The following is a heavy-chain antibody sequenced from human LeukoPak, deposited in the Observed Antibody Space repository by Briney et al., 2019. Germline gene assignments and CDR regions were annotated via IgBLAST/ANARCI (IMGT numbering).Heavy chain of an antibody. J-gene: IGHJ4*02. CDR1: GGTFSSYA. CDR2: IIPIFDTA. V-gene: IGHV1-69*13. CDR3: ASYDSGNYNFDN. D-gene: IGHD3-22*01. Sequence: AASVKVSCKASGGTFSSYAINWMRQAPGQGLEWMGGIIPIFDTANIAQNFQGRVTIAADDSTSTAYMDLSSLRFEDTAVYYCASYDSGNYNFDNWGQGTLVTVSS.